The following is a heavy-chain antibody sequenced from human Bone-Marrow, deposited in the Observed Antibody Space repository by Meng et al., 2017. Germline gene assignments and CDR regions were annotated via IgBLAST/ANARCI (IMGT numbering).Heavy chain of an antibody. V-gene: IGHV4-4*02. J-gene: IGHJ4*02. CDR3: ASFPPPGKQWLVTDY. D-gene: IGHD6-19*01. CDR2: IYHSGST. Sequence: QVQLQESGPGLVKPSGTLSPTCAVPGGSISSSTWWSWARQPPGKGLEWIGEIYHSGSTNYNPSLKSRVTISVDKSKNQFSLKLSSVTAADTAVYYCASFPPPGKQWLVTDYWGQGTLVTVSS. CDR1: GGSISSSTW.